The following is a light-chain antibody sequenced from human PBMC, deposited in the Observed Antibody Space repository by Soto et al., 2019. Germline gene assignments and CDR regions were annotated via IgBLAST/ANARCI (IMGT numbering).Light chain of an antibody. V-gene: IGLV1-44*01. J-gene: IGLJ2*01. CDR1: SSNIGSNT. Sequence: QSVLTRQPSASGTPGQRVTISCSGSSSNIGSNTVNWYQQLPGTAPKLLIYSNNQRPSGVPDRFSGSKSGTSASLAISGLQSEDEADYYCAAWDDSLNGRVFGAGTKLTVL. CDR3: AAWDDSLNGRV. CDR2: SNN.